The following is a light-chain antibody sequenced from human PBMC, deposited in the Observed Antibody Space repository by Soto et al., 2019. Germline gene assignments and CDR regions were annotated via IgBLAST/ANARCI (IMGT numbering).Light chain of an antibody. CDR2: GAS. CDR3: QQYGRSPPFT. V-gene: IGKV3-20*01. Sequence: IVLTQSPGTLSLSPGERATLSCRASQSVSSTYIAWYQQNPGQAPRLRIYGASSRATGIPDRFSGSGSGTDFTLTISRLEPEDFAVYFCQQYGRSPPFTFGQGTKVEIK. J-gene: IGKJ2*01. CDR1: QSVSSTY.